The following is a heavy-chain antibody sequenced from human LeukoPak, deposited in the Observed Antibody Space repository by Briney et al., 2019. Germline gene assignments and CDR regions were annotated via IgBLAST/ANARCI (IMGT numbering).Heavy chain of an antibody. V-gene: IGHV1-2*02. J-gene: IGHJ4*02. CDR1: GYTFTGYY. D-gene: IGHD2-15*01. CDR3: ARAGGYCGRISCPYYFDY. CDR2: INPNSGGT. Sequence: ASVEVSCKASGYTFTGYYMHWVRQAPGQGLEWMGWINPNSGGTNYAQKFQGRVTMTRDTSTSTVYMELSSLRSEDTAVYYCARAGGYCGRISCPYYFDYWGQGSLVAVSS.